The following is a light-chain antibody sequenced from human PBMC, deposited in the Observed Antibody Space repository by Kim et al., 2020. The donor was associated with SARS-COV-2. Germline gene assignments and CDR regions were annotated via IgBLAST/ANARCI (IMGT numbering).Light chain of an antibody. CDR3: QQLNSYPRLT. CDR2: AAS. CDR1: QGSSSY. Sequence: AVGDRVTITGRASQGSSSYLAWYQQKPGKAPKLLIYAASTLQSGVPSRFSGSGSGTEFTLTISSLQPEDFATYYCQQLNSYPRLTFGGGTKVDIK. V-gene: IGKV1-9*01. J-gene: IGKJ4*01.